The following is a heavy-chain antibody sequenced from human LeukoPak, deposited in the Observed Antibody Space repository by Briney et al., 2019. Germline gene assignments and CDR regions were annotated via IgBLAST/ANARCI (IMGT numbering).Heavy chain of an antibody. CDR1: GGSFSGYY. CDR2: INHSGST. CDR3: ARSPTGTDDY. Sequence: SETLSLTCAVYGGSFSGYYWSWIRQPPGKGLEWIGEINHSGSTNYNPSLKSRVTISVDTSKNQFSLKLSSVTAADTAVYYCARSPTGTDDYWGQGTLDTVSS. D-gene: IGHD1-1*01. J-gene: IGHJ4*02. V-gene: IGHV4-34*01.